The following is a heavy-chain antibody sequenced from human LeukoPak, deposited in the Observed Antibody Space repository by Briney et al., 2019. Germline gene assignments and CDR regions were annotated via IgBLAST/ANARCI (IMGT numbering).Heavy chain of an antibody. Sequence: SETLSLTCAVYGGSFSGYYWSWIRQPPGKGLEWIGEINHSGSTNYNPSLKSRVTISVDTSKNQFSLKLSSVTAADTAVYYCARGLHSGSQPIDYWGQGTLVTVSS. J-gene: IGHJ4*02. V-gene: IGHV4-34*01. CDR3: ARGLHSGSQPIDY. CDR1: GGSFSGYY. D-gene: IGHD1-26*01. CDR2: INHSGST.